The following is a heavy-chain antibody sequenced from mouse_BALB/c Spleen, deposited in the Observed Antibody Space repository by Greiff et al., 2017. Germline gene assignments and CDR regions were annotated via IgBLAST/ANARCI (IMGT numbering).Heavy chain of an antibody. J-gene: IGHJ2*01. V-gene: IGHV5-4*02. CDR2: ISDGGSYT. Sequence: EVKLMESGGGLVKPGGSLKLSCAASGFTFSDYYMYWVRQTPEKRLEWVATISDGGSYTYYPDSVKGRFTISRDNAKNNLYLQMSSLKSEDTAMYYCARGTLGGDYWGQGTTLTVSS. CDR3: ARGTLGGDY. CDR1: GFTFSDYY.